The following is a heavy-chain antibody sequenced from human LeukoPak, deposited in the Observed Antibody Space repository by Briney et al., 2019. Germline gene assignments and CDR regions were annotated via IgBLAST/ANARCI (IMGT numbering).Heavy chain of an antibody. Sequence: AGGSLSPSCAAPGFTSSSYSMNWVRQAPGRGLEWVGFIRSKAYGGTTEYAASVKGRFTISRDDSKSIAYLQMNSLKTEDTAVYYCIQGGRAFDIWGQGTMVTVSS. CDR3: IQGGRAFDI. D-gene: IGHD3-16*01. V-gene: IGHV3-49*04. CDR1: GFTSSSYS. CDR2: IRSKAYGGTT. J-gene: IGHJ3*02.